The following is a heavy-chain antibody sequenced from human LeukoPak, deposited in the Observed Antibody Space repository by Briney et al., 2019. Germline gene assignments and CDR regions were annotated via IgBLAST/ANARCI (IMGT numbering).Heavy chain of an antibody. D-gene: IGHD6-6*01. CDR2: INHSGST. CDR1: GGSFSGYY. V-gene: IGHV4-34*01. J-gene: IGHJ6*03. CDR3: ARDIAAHGGYYCYYYMDV. Sequence: SETLSLTCAVSGGSFSGYYWSWIRQPPGKGLEWIGEINHSGSTNYNPSLKSRGAISVDTSKNQFSLKLSSVTAADTAVYYGARDIAAHGGYYCYYYMDVWGKGTTVTVSS.